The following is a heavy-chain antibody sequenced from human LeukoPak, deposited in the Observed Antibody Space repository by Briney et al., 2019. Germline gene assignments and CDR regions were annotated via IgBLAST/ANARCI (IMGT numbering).Heavy chain of an antibody. V-gene: IGHV1-2*02. Sequence: ASVKVSCKASGYTFTGYHMHWVRQAPGQGLEWMGWINPNSGGTNYAQKFQGRVTMTRDTSISTAYMELSRLRSDDTAVYYCARDIAVAGHGDYWGQGTLVTVSS. D-gene: IGHD6-19*01. J-gene: IGHJ4*02. CDR2: INPNSGGT. CDR1: GYTFTGYH. CDR3: ARDIAVAGHGDY.